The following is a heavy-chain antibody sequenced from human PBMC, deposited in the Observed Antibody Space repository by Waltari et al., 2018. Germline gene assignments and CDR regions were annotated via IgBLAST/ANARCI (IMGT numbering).Heavy chain of an antibody. V-gene: IGHV4-39*01. D-gene: IGHD5-12*01. Sequence: QLQLQESGPGLVKPSETLSLTCTVSGGSISSSSYYWGWIRQPPGKGLAWIGSIYYSGSTYYNPSLKSRVTISVDTSKNQFSLKLSSVTAADTAVYYCARHGPNMSRRGYSGYFDYWGQGTLVTVSS. CDR1: GGSISSSSYY. J-gene: IGHJ4*02. CDR2: IYYSGST. CDR3: ARHGPNMSRRGYSGYFDY.